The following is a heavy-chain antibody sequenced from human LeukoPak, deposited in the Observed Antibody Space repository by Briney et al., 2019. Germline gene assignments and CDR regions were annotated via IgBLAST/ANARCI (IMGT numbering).Heavy chain of an antibody. J-gene: IGHJ4*02. D-gene: IGHD3-22*01. V-gene: IGHV3-11*01. CDR3: ARDLDYYDSSGYPGPGY. CDR1: GFTFSDYY. Sequence: GGSLRLSYAASGFTFSDYYMSWIRQAPGKGLEWVSYISSSGSTIYYADSVKGRFTISRDNAKNSLYLQMNSLRAEDTAVYYCARDLDYYDSSGYPGPGYWGQGTLVTVSS. CDR2: ISSSGSTI.